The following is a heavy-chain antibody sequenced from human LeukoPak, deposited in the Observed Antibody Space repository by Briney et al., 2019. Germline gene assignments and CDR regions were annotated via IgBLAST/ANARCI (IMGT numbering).Heavy chain of an antibody. Sequence: SGGSLRLSCAASGFTFSSYAMSWVRQAPGKGLEWVSAISGSGGSTYYADSVKGRFTISRDNSKNTLYLQMNSLRAEDTAVYYCAKTTERRPALSSGWLFFDYWGQGTLVTVSS. V-gene: IGHV3-23*01. CDR3: AKTTERRPALSSGWLFFDY. CDR2: ISGSGGST. D-gene: IGHD6-19*01. J-gene: IGHJ4*02. CDR1: GFTFSSYA.